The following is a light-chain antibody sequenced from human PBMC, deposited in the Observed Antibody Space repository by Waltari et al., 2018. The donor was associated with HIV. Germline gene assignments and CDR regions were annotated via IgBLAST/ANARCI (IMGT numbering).Light chain of an antibody. Sequence: AIQFTQSPSSLSASVGSRVTITCRASQGMSSALGWYQQKPGKAPKLLIYDASSLESGVPSRCSGSGSGTDFTLTISSLQPEDFATYYCQQFNSYPLTFGGGTKVEIK. J-gene: IGKJ4*01. V-gene: IGKV1-13*02. CDR1: QGMSSA. CDR3: QQFNSYPLT. CDR2: DAS.